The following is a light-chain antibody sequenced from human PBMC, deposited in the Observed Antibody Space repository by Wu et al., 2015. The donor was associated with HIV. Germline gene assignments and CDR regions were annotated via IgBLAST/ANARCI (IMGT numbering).Light chain of an antibody. Sequence: RVTQSPASLSAFAGDRVTITCRSSQDVNNYLAWYQQKPGKAPKLLIYRTSILQTGVPSRFSGGVSGADFTLTIDSLQSEDVATYHCLQYNYYPPLTSVGGT. J-gene: IGKJ4*01. CDR2: RTS. CDR1: QDVNNY. CDR3: LQYNYYPPLT. V-gene: IGKV1-8*01.